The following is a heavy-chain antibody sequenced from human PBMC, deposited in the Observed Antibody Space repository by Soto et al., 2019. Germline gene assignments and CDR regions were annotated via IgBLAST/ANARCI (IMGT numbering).Heavy chain of an antibody. V-gene: IGHV4-4*07. Sequence: QVQLQESGPGLVKPSETLSLTCTVSGGSIDSYYWIWIRQSAGKGLEWIGRIYSSGSTNYNPSLNSRVTMSVDTSKNQFSLRLSSVTAADTAVYYCARDRGDYGSADYWGQGTLVTVSS. CDR2: IYSSGST. D-gene: IGHD3-10*01. CDR1: GGSIDSYY. CDR3: ARDRGDYGSADY. J-gene: IGHJ4*02.